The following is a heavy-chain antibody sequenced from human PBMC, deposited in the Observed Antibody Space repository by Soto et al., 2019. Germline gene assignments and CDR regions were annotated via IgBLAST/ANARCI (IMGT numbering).Heavy chain of an antibody. Sequence: SETLSRTCIASAGSISSNDFYWTWIPQHPGKAREWIGYSYFSGNAYYNPSLRSRVTILVDTSKNQFSLKVSSVTAADTAVYYCARLRGSWKSWFDPWGQGTLVTVSS. J-gene: IGHJ5*02. CDR3: ARLRGSWKSWFDP. CDR2: SYFSGNA. CDR1: AGSISSNDFY. D-gene: IGHD6-13*01. V-gene: IGHV4-31*03.